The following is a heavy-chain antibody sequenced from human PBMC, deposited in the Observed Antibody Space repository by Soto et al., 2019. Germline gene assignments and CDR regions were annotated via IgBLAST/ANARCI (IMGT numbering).Heavy chain of an antibody. CDR1: GFIFSSYA. CDR2: ISYDGRKN. CDR3: ARGCSSNDCYTNYFYHYAMDV. V-gene: IGHV3-30*04. Sequence: QVQLVESGGGVVQPGSSLRLSCAASGFIFSSYAMHWARQAPGKGLEWVAFISYDGRKNHYADSVKGRFTISRDNSNNTVYLQMNSLRAEDTAVYYCARGCSSNDCYTNYFYHYAMDVWGHGATVTVSS. D-gene: IGHD2-2*02. J-gene: IGHJ6*02.